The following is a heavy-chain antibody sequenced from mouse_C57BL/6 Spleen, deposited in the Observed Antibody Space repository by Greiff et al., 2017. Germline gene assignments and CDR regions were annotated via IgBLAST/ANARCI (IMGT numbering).Heavy chain of an antibody. CDR3: ARRNYYYGSRDAMDY. D-gene: IGHD1-1*01. CDR2: ISSGSSTI. J-gene: IGHJ4*01. V-gene: IGHV5-17*01. Sequence: EVQVVESGGGLVKPGGSLKLSCAASGFTFSDYGMHWVRQAPEKGLEWVAYISSGSSTIYYADTVKGRFTISRDNAKNTLFLQMTSLRSEDTAMYYCARRNYYYGSRDAMDYWGQGTSVTVSS. CDR1: GFTFSDYG.